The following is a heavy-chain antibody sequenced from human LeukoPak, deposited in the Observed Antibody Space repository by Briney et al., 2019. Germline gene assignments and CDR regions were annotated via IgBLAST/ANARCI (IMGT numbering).Heavy chain of an antibody. Sequence: ASVKVSCKASGYTFTSYAMRWVRQAPGHRLEWMGWINAANGNTKYSQKVQGRVTITRDTSASTAYMVLSSLRSEDTAMYFCVRGPPRLNWFDPWGQGTLVTVSS. V-gene: IGHV1-3*01. D-gene: IGHD6-25*01. CDR1: GYTFTSYA. J-gene: IGHJ5*02. CDR2: INAANGNT. CDR3: VRGPPRLNWFDP.